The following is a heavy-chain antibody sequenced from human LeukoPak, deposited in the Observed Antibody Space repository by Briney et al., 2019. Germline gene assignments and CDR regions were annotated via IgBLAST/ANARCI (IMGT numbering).Heavy chain of an antibody. CDR3: AKDRSDNSTWYVGSH. Sequence: GGSLRLSCAASGFTFNPYAMSWVRQAPGKGLEWVSSISGSAYSTNYADSVKGRFTISRDNSKNTLYLQMNSLRVEDTAVYYCAKDRSDNSTWYVGSHWGQGTLVTVSS. J-gene: IGHJ4*02. CDR1: GFTFNPYA. CDR2: ISGSAYST. D-gene: IGHD2/OR15-2a*01. V-gene: IGHV3-23*01.